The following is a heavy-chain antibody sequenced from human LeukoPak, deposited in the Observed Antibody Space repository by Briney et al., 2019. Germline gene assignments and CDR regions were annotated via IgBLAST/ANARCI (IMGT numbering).Heavy chain of an antibody. V-gene: IGHV3-53*01. J-gene: IGHJ4*02. CDR3: AKPHDSGWWMFDY. CDR2: IYSGGST. CDR1: GFTVSTNY. D-gene: IGHD6-13*01. Sequence: GGSLRLSCVASGFTVSTNYMSWVRQAPGKGLEWVSVIYSGGSTYYADSVKGRFTISRDNSKNTVYLQMNSLRAEDTAIYYCAKPHDSGWWMFDYWGQGTLVTVSS.